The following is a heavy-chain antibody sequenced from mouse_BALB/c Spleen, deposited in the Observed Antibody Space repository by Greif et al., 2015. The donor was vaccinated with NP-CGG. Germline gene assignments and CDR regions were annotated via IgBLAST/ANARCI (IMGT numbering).Heavy chain of an antibody. CDR2: INPSTGYT. CDR1: GYTFTSYW. J-gene: IGHJ4*01. Sequence: QVQLQQSGAELAKPGASVKMSCKASGYTFTSYWMHWVKQRPGQGLEWIGYINPSTGYTEYNQKFKDKATLTADKSSSTAYMQLSSLTSEDSAVYYCARPHYYGSGYAMDYWGQGTSVTVSS. V-gene: IGHV1-7*01. D-gene: IGHD1-1*01. CDR3: ARPHYYGSGYAMDY.